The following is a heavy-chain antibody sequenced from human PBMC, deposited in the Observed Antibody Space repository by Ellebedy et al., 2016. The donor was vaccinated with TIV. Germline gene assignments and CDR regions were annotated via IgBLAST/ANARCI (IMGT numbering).Heavy chain of an antibody. CDR3: AKDIGLGHNYGRYFDS. Sequence: PGGSLRLSCAASGFTFNSYAMSWVRQSPGKGLEWVSGISGNGGSTYYADSAKGRFTISRDNSKNTLYLQMNSLKTEDTAFYYCAKDIGLGHNYGRYFDSWGQGTLVTVSS. J-gene: IGHJ4*02. D-gene: IGHD5-18*01. CDR1: GFTFNSYA. CDR2: ISGNGGST. V-gene: IGHV3-23*01.